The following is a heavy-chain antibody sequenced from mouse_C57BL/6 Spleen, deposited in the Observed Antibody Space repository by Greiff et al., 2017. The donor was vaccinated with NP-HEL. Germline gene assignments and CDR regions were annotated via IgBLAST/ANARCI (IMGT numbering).Heavy chain of an antibody. Sequence: EVKLMESGGGLVQPKGSLKLSCAASGFTFNTYAMHWVRQAPGKGLEWVARIRSKSSNYATYYAVSVKDRFTISRDDSQSMLYLQMNDLKTEDTAMYYCVRASFYAMDYWGQGTSVTVSS. CDR1: GFTFNTYA. V-gene: IGHV10-3*01. J-gene: IGHJ4*01. CDR3: VRASFYAMDY. CDR2: IRSKSSNYAT.